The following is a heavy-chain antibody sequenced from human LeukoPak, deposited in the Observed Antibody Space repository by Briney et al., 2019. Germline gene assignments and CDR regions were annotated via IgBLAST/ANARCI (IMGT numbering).Heavy chain of an antibody. CDR1: GFTFSSYG. D-gene: IGHD6-13*01. J-gene: IGHJ4*02. CDR3: ARDLRGSSSGVDY. CDR2: IRYDGSNK. V-gene: IGHV3-30*02. Sequence: GGSLRLSCAASGFTFSSYGMHWVRQAPGKGLEWVAFIRYDGSNKYYADSVKGRFTISRDNAKNSLYLQMNSLRAEDTAVYYCARDLRGSSSGVDYWGQGTLVTVSS.